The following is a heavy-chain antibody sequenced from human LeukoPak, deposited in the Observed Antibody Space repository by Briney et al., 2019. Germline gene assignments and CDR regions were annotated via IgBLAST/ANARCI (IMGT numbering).Heavy chain of an antibody. V-gene: IGHV4-39*07. Sequence: PSETLSLTCTVSGGSISSSSYYWGWIRQPPGKGLEWIGSIYYSGSTYYNPSLKSRVTISVDTSKNQFSLKLSSVTAADTAVYYCARGLVGDYGFKRTVRDAFDYWGQGTLVTVSS. CDR1: GGSISSSSYY. D-gene: IGHD3-10*01. J-gene: IGHJ4*02. CDR2: IYYSGST. CDR3: ARGLVGDYGFKRTVRDAFDY.